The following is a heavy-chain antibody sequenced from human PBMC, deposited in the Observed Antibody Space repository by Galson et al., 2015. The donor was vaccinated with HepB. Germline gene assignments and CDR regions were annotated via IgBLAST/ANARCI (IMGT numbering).Heavy chain of an antibody. D-gene: IGHD3-22*01. CDR3: ARDQNYYDSSGYYYDY. CDR2: ISAYNGNT. V-gene: IGHV1-18*04. CDR1: GYTFTSYG. Sequence: SVKVSCKASGYTFTSYGISWVRQAPGQGLEWMGWISAYNGNTNYAQKLQGRVTMTTDTSTSTAYMELRSLRSDDTAVYYCARDQNYYDSSGYYYDYWGQGTLVTVSS. J-gene: IGHJ4*02.